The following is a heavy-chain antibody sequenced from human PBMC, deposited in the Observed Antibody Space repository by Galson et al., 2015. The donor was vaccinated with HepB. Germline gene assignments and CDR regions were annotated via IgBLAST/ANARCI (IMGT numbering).Heavy chain of an antibody. D-gene: IGHD2-2*01. CDR3: ASSVSDIVVVPAAFDY. CDR2: IYPGDSDT. Sequence: QSGAEVKKPGESLKISCKGSGYSFTSYWIGWVRQMPGKGLEWMGIIYPGDSDTRYSPSFQGQVTISADKSISTAYLQWSSLKASDTAMYYCASSVSDIVVVPAAFDYWGQGTLVTVSS. V-gene: IGHV5-51*01. J-gene: IGHJ4*02. CDR1: GYSFTSYW.